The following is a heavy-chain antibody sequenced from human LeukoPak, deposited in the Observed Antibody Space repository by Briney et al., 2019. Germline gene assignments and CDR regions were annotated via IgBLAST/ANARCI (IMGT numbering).Heavy chain of an antibody. Sequence: GGSLRLSCAASGFTFSSYEMNWVRQAPGKGLEWLSYVNTNGRTIYYADSVKGRFIISRDNAKNSLYLQMNSLRAEDTAVYYCARDSSWSPDYWGQGTLVTVSS. CDR2: VNTNGRTI. CDR1: GFTFSSYE. V-gene: IGHV3-48*03. CDR3: ARDSSWSPDY. D-gene: IGHD1-1*01. J-gene: IGHJ4*02.